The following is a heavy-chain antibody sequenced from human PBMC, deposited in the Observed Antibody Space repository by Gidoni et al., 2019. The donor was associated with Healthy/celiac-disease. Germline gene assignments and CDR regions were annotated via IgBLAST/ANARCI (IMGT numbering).Heavy chain of an antibody. J-gene: IGHJ4*02. D-gene: IGHD6-19*01. CDR3: ARESIAVAGTCVFDY. CDR1: GYTFTGYY. CDR2: INPNSGGT. Sequence: QVQLVQSGAKVKKPGASVKVSCKASGYTFTGYYMHWVRQAPGQGLEWMGWINPNSGGTNYAQKFQGWVTMTRDTSISTAYMELSRLRSDDTAVYYCARESIAVAGTCVFDYWGQGTLVTVSS. V-gene: IGHV1-2*04.